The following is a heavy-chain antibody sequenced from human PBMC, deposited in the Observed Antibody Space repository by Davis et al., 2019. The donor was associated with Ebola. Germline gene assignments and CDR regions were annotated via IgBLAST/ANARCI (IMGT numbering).Heavy chain of an antibody. J-gene: IGHJ6*02. CDR2: INHSGST. Sequence: SETLSLTCAVYGGSFSGYYWSWIRQPPGKGLEWIGEINHSGSTNYNPSLKSRVTISVDTSKNQFSLKLSSVTAADTAVYYCASGSARSYYYYGMDVWGQGTTVTVSS. CDR1: GGSFSGYY. V-gene: IGHV4-34*01. D-gene: IGHD6-25*01. CDR3: ASGSARSYYYYGMDV.